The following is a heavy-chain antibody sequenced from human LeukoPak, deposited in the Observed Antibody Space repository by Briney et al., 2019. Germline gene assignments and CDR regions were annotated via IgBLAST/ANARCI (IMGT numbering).Heavy chain of an antibody. D-gene: IGHD6-25*01. Sequence: GGSLRLSCAASGFTFSGYSMNWVRQAPGKGLEWVSYISGSSSPIFYADSVKGRFTISRDNAKNSLYLQMNSLRAEDTAMYYCAREPAAAGKNWFDPWGQGTLVTVSS. CDR2: ISGSSSPI. V-gene: IGHV3-48*04. J-gene: IGHJ5*02. CDR1: GFTFSGYS. CDR3: AREPAAAGKNWFDP.